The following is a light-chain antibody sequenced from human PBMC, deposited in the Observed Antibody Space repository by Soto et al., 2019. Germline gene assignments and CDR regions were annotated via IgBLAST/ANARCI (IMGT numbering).Light chain of an antibody. J-gene: IGKJ4*01. Sequence: EMVMTQSPVTLSVSPGESATLSCRASQSVISNLAWYQQKPGQAPRLLIYGASSRATGIPDRFSGSGSGTDFTLTIDRLEPEDFAVYYCHQYYSSPTTFGGGTKVDIK. CDR3: HQYYSSPTT. CDR1: QSVISN. V-gene: IGKV3-20*01. CDR2: GAS.